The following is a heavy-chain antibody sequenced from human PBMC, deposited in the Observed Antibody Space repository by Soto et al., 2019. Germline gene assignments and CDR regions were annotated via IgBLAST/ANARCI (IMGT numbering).Heavy chain of an antibody. V-gene: IGHV1-8*02. D-gene: IGHD2-2*01. CDR3: ARIAMPARPRWYNWFDP. CDR1: GYTFNDYE. CDR2: MNPNSGET. Sequence: QEQLVQSAAEVKKPGASVKVSCMTSGYTFNDYEINWVRQATGQGLEGIGWMNPNSGETGYAQRLQGRVTMTTSTSLITAYLELSSLTSDDTAVYYCARIAMPARPRWYNWFDPWGQGTLVTVSS. J-gene: IGHJ5*02.